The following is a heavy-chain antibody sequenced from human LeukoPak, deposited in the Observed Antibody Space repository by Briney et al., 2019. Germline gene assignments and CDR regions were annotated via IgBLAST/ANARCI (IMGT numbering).Heavy chain of an antibody. CDR3: AKESGFGELFDY. CDR2: ISYDGNNK. J-gene: IGHJ4*02. Sequence: AGGSLRLSCAASGFTFRNYGMHWVRHAPGKGLEWVAVISYDGNNKYYADAVEGRFTISRDNSKNTVYLQMNSLRAEDTAVYYCAKESGFGELFDYWGQGTLVTVSS. D-gene: IGHD3-10*01. V-gene: IGHV3-30*18. CDR1: GFTFRNYG.